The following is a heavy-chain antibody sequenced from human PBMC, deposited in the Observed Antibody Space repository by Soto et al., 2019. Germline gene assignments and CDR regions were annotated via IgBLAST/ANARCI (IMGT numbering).Heavy chain of an antibody. J-gene: IGHJ4*02. CDR1: GGSISSSSYY. CDR3: ARSGFGESTQFDY. CDR2: IYYSGGT. Sequence: QLQLQESGPGLVKPSETLSLTCTVSGGSISSSSYYWGWIRQPPGKGLERIGSIYYSGGTYYNPSLKSRVTISVDTSKNQFSLKLSSVTAADTAVYYCARSGFGESTQFDYWGQGTLVTVSS. V-gene: IGHV4-39*01. D-gene: IGHD3-10*01.